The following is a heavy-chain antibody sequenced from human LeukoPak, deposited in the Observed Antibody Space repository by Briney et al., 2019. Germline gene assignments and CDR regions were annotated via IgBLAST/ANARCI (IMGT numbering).Heavy chain of an antibody. V-gene: IGHV4-4*07. CDR3: ARDSGTTGEVKFDP. D-gene: IGHD3-10*01. J-gene: IGHJ5*02. Sequence: PSETLSLTCTVSGGSLSNYYWNWIRQPAGKGLEWIGRISGSGTITYNPALQSRLSISIDTSKNQFSLKLMSVTAADTAVYYCARDSGTTGEVKFDPWGQGTLVTVSS. CDR2: ISGSGTI. CDR1: GGSLSNYY.